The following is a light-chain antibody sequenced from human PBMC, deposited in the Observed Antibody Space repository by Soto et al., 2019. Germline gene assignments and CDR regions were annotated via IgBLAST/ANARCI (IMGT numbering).Light chain of an antibody. CDR2: DVS. Sequence: QSALTQPASVSGSPGQSITISCTGTSSDVGGYNYVSWYQQHPGKAPKFMIYDVSNRPSGVSTRFSGSKSGNPASLTISGLQAEDEADYYCNSYTTSNTRQIVFGTGTKLTVL. CDR1: SSDVGGYNY. CDR3: NSYTTSNTRQIV. J-gene: IGLJ1*01. V-gene: IGLV2-14*01.